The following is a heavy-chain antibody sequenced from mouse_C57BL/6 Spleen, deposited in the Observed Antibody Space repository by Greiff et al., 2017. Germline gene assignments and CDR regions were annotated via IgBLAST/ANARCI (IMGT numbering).Heavy chain of an antibody. CDR1: GFSLTSYA. CDR2: IWTGGGT. D-gene: IGHD2-3*01. J-gene: IGHJ4*01. V-gene: IGHV2-9-1*01. CDR3: ARNHYDGYPYAMDY. Sequence: VKVVESGPGLVAPSQSLSITCTVSGFSLTSYAISWVRQPPGKGLEWLGVIWTGGGTNYNSALKSRLSISKDNSKSQVFLKMNSLQTDDTARYYCARNHYDGYPYAMDYWGQGTSVTVSS.